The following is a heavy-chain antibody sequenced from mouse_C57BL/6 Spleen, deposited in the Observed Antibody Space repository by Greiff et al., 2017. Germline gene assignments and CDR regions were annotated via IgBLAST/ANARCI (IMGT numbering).Heavy chain of an antibody. D-gene: IGHD1-1*01. CDR2: IWWDDDK. V-gene: IGHV8-8*01. J-gene: IGHJ2*01. CDR3: ARTPYYYGSPYFDY. CDR1: GFSLSTFGMG. Sequence: QVTLKESGPGILQPSQTLSLTCSFSGFSLSTFGMGVGWIRQPSGKGLEWLAHIWWDDDKYYNPALKSRLTISKDTSKNQVFLKIANVDTADTAXYYCARTPYYYGSPYFDYWGQGTTLTVSS.